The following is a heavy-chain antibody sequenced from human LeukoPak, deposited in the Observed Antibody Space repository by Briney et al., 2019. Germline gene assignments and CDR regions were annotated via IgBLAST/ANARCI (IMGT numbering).Heavy chain of an antibody. CDR1: GFTFSDYY. V-gene: IGHV3-11*04. CDR3: ASTYSSSWFDAFDI. Sequence: GGSLRLSCAASGFTFSDYYMSWIRQAPGKGLEWVSYISSSGSTIYYADSVKGRFTISRDNAKNSLYLQMNSLRAEDTAVYYCASTYSSSWFDAFDIWGQGTMVTVSS. CDR2: ISSSGSTI. J-gene: IGHJ3*02. D-gene: IGHD6-13*01.